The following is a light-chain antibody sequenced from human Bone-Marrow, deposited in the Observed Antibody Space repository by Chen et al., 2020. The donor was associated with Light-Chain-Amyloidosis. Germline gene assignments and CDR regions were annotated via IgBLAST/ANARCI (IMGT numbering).Light chain of an antibody. V-gene: IGLV3-25*02. CDR3: QSADSSGTYEVI. CDR2: RAT. J-gene: IGLJ2*01. Sequence: SYELTQPPSVSVSPGQTARITCSGDDLPTKYAYWYQQKPGQAPVLVIHRATERPSGISARFSDSSSGTTATLTRSGVQAEEEADYHCQSADSSGTYEVIFGGGAKLTVL. CDR1: DLPTKY.